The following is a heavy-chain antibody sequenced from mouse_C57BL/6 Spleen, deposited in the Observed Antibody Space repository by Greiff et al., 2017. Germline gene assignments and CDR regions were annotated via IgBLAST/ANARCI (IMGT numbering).Heavy chain of an antibody. Sequence: EVHLVESGGDLVKPGGSLKLSCAASGFTFSSYGMSWVRQTPDKRLEWVATISSGGSYTYYPDSVKGRFTISRDNAKNTLYLQMSSRKSEDTAMYYCARQGGTTVVAKDFDYWGQGTTLTVSS. CDR3: ARQGGTTVVAKDFDY. CDR2: ISSGGSYT. J-gene: IGHJ2*01. V-gene: IGHV5-6*01. CDR1: GFTFSSYG. D-gene: IGHD1-1*01.